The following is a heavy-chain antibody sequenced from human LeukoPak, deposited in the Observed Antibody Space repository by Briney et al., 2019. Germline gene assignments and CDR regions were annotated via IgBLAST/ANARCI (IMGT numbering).Heavy chain of an antibody. D-gene: IGHD5-12*01. CDR3: ALRFPSGYPGPQYPGGDY. Sequence: SETLSLTCAVSVHSISSGYYLGWIRPPPGKGLDLIGSFYHSGNTHHNPSLKSRVTISADTSKNQFALKLSSVTAADTAVYYCALRFPSGYPGPQYPGGDYWGQGTLVTVSS. CDR2: FYHSGNT. CDR1: VHSISSGYY. V-gene: IGHV4-38-2*01. J-gene: IGHJ4*02.